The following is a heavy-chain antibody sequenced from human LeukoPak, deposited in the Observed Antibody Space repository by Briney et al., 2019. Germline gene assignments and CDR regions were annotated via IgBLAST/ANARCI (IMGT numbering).Heavy chain of an antibody. CDR2: IYHSGST. CDR3: VTFPASYTSAWYD. V-gene: IGHV4-30-2*02. J-gene: IGHJ4*02. CDR1: GGSISSGGYY. D-gene: IGHD6-19*01. Sequence: SETLSLTCTVSGGSISSGGYYWSWIRQPPGKGLEWIGYIYHSGSTYYNPSLKSRVTISVDTSKNQFSLKLRSVTAADTAVYYCVTFPASYTSAWYDWGQGTLVTVSS.